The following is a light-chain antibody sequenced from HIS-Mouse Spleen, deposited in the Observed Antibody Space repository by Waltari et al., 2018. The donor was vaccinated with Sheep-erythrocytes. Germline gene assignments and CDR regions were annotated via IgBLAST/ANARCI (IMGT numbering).Light chain of an antibody. J-gene: IGLJ3*02. Sequence: QSALTQPASVSGSPGQSITISFTGTSSDVGSYNLVSWYQQHPGKAPKLMIYEGSKRRSGVSNRFSGYKSGNTASLTISGLQAEDEADYYCCSYAGSSTWVFGGGTKLTVL. CDR2: EGS. V-gene: IGLV2-23*01. CDR3: CSYAGSSTWV. CDR1: SSDVGSYNL.